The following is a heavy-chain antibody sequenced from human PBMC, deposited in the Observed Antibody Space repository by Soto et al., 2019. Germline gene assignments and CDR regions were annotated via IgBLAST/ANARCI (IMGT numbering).Heavy chain of an antibody. D-gene: IGHD3-9*01. CDR1: GFTFSSYG. J-gene: IGHJ4*02. V-gene: IGHV3-30*18. Sequence: GGSLRLSCAASGFTFSSYGMHWVRQAPGKGLEWVAVISYDGSNKYYADSVKGRFTISRDNSKNTLYLLMNSLRAEDTAVYYCAKGRVIYDILTGYYPFDYWGQGTLVTVSS. CDR2: ISYDGSNK. CDR3: AKGRVIYDILTGYYPFDY.